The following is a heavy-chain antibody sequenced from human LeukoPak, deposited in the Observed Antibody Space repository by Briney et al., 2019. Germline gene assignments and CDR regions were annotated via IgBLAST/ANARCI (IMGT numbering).Heavy chain of an antibody. CDR3: ARVEWELLPDY. V-gene: IGHV3-48*01. D-gene: IGHD1-26*01. CDR2: ISSSSSTI. Sequence: GGSLGLSCAASGFTFSSYSMNWVRQAPGKGLEWVSYISSSSSTIYYADSVKGRFTISRDNAKNSLYLQMNSLRAEDTAVYYCARVEWELLPDYWGQGTLVTVSS. CDR1: GFTFSSYS. J-gene: IGHJ4*02.